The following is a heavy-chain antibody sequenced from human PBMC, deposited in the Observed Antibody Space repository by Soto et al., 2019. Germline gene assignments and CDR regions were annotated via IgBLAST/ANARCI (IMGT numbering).Heavy chain of an antibody. CDR1: GFTFSSYG. J-gene: IGHJ6*02. V-gene: IGHV3-30*18. CDR3: AKDAYSGSYPRSYYYYGMDV. D-gene: IGHD1-26*01. Sequence: QVQLVESGGGVVQPGRSLRLSCAASGFTFSSYGMHWVRQAPGKGLEWVAVISYDGSNKYYADSVKGRFTISRDNSKNPLYLQMNSLRAEDTAVYYCAKDAYSGSYPRSYYYYGMDVWGQGTTVTVSS. CDR2: ISYDGSNK.